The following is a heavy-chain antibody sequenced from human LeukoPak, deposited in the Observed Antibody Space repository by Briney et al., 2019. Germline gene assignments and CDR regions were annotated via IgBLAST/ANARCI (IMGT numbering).Heavy chain of an antibody. D-gene: IGHD6-19*01. J-gene: IGHJ4*02. CDR3: AREGYSSGRGY. Sequence: SETLSLTCAVYGGSFSGYYWSWIRQPPGKGLEWIGEINHSGSTNYNPSLKSRVTISVDTSKNQFSLKLSSVTVADTAVYYCAREGYSSGRGYWGQGTLVTVSS. CDR1: GGSFSGYY. V-gene: IGHV4-34*01. CDR2: INHSGST.